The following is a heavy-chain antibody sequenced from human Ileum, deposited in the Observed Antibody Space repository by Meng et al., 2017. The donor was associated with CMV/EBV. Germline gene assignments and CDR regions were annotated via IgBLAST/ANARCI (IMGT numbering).Heavy chain of an antibody. J-gene: IGHJ4*02. CDR1: GGTFTNYA. CDR2: IIPMFDPV. CDR3: ATSRGYSAYEAPSFVY. D-gene: IGHD5-12*01. V-gene: IGHV1-69*14. Sequence: QVQLVQSGAEVRKPESSVKVSCKASGGTFTNYAISWVRQAPRQGLEWMGGIIPMFDPVNYAQKFQGRVTITADKSTSTAYMELSSLRSEDTAVYYCATSRGYSAYEAPSFVYWGQGTLVTVSS.